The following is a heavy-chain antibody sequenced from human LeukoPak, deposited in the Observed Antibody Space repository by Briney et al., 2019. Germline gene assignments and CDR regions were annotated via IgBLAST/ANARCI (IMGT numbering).Heavy chain of an antibody. CDR2: ISVSGGST. Sequence: SLRLACSASGSSFSSDAIGAVSDSPERRLWWGSGISVSGGSTYYADSVKGRFTISRDNSKNTLYLQMNSLRAEDTAVYYCAKDPSTMVRGVMGAFDIWGQGTMVTVSS. J-gene: IGHJ3*02. D-gene: IGHD3-10*01. CDR1: GSSFSSDA. V-gene: IGHV3-23*01. CDR3: AKDPSTMVRGVMGAFDI.